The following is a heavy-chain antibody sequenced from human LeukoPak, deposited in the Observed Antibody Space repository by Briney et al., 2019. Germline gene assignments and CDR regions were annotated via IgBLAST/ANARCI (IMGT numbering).Heavy chain of an antibody. V-gene: IGHV3-66*01. CDR3: AGDWNGDHVIEY. J-gene: IGHJ4*02. Sequence: PGGSLRLSCAASGITVSTNYMSWVRQAPGKGLEWVSVIYTDDSTYYTDSVKGRFAISRDISKNTLYLQMNSLRGDDTALYYCAGDWNGDHVIEYWGQGTLVTVSS. CDR2: IYTDDST. CDR1: GITVSTNY. D-gene: IGHD3-16*01.